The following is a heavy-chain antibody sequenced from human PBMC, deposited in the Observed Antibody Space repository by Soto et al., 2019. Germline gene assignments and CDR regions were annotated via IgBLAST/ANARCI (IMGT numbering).Heavy chain of an antibody. J-gene: IGHJ4*02. V-gene: IGHV3-53*01. Sequence: GGSLRLSCAASGFTVSSNYMSWVRQAPGKGLEWVSVIYSGGSTYYADSVKGRFTISRDNSKNTLYLQMNSLRAEDTAVYYCASQLWFGELLSDYWGQGTLVTVSS. CDR3: ASQLWFGELLSDY. CDR1: GFTVSSNY. CDR2: IYSGGST. D-gene: IGHD3-10*01.